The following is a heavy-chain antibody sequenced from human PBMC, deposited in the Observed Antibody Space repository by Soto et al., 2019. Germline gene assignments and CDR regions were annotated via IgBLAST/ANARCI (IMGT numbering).Heavy chain of an antibody. Sequence: LRLSCAASGFTFSSYAMHWVRQAPGKGLEWVAVISYDGSNKYYADSVKGRFTISRDNSKNTLYLQMNSLRAEDTAVYYCAREPDSRDLGWYYGMDVWGQGTTVTVSS. J-gene: IGHJ6*02. CDR1: GFTFSSYA. V-gene: IGHV3-30-3*01. CDR3: AREPDSRDLGWYYGMDV. CDR2: ISYDGSNK. D-gene: IGHD6-19*01.